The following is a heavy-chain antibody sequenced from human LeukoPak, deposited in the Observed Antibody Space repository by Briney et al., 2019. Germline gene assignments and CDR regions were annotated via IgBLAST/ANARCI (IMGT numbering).Heavy chain of an antibody. CDR3: ARDMPYSSSWNDAFHI. Sequence: KTSETLSLTCTVSGGSISSSSYYWGWIRQPPGRGLEWIGSIYYSGSTYYNPSLKSRVTMSVDTSKNQFSLKLSSVTAADTAVYYCARDMPYSSSWNDAFHIWGQGTMVTVSS. D-gene: IGHD2-2*01. J-gene: IGHJ3*02. CDR2: IYYSGST. V-gene: IGHV4-39*07. CDR1: GGSISSSSYY.